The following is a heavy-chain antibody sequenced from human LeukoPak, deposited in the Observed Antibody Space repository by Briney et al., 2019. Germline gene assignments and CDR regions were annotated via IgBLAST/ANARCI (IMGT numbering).Heavy chain of an antibody. CDR3: ARGTGDSGWYLYY. J-gene: IGHJ4*02. V-gene: IGHV4-39*07. CDR2: IYYSGST. D-gene: IGHD6-19*01. Sequence: SETLSLTCTVSGGSISGSSYYWGWIRQPPGKGLEWIGSIYYSGSTYYNPSLKSRVTISVDTSKNQFSLKLSSVTAADTAVYYCARGTGDSGWYLYYWGQGTLVTVSS. CDR1: GGSISGSSYY.